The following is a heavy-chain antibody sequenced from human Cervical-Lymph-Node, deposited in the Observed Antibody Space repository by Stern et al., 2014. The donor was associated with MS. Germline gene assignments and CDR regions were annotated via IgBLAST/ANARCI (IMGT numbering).Heavy chain of an antibody. D-gene: IGHD4-17*01. Sequence: VQLVESGGGLVEPGGALRLSWAASGFTFSACTMYWVLQDPGLGLVWGASIRSESRVIYYADSVKDRFTMYRDSAKNSLYLQMHSLRVEDTALYYCARGCDYGDADHNYYGMDVWGQGTTVTVSS. CDR1: GFTFSACT. J-gene: IGHJ6*02. V-gene: IGHV3-21*06. CDR2: IRSESRVI. CDR3: ARGCDYGDADHNYYGMDV.